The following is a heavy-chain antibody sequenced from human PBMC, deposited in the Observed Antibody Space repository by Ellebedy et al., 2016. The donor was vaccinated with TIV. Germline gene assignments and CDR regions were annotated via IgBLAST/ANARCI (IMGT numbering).Heavy chain of an antibody. J-gene: IGHJ6*02. CDR2: INHSGST. CDR1: GGSFSGYY. V-gene: IGHV4-34*01. Sequence: SETLSLXXAVYGGSFSGYYWSWIRQPPGKGLEWIGEINHSGSTNYNPSLKSRVTISVDTSKNQFSLKLSSVTAADTAVYYCARHELLLWFGDPRRSGMDVWGQGTTVTVSS. D-gene: IGHD3-10*01. CDR3: ARHELLLWFGDPRRSGMDV.